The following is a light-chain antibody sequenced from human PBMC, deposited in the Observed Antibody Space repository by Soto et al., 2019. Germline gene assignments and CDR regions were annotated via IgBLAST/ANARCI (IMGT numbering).Light chain of an antibody. J-gene: IGKJ4*01. CDR1: QDIRSD. CDR3: LKDNKYPLT. CDR2: ATS. Sequence: AIQITQFPSSLSASVGDRVTITCRASQDIRSDLGWYQQGPGKAPQLLIYATSSLQSGVPSRFSGSGSGTDFTLTIPSLQAEDFATYHCLKDNKYPLTFGGGTKVDIK. V-gene: IGKV1-6*01.